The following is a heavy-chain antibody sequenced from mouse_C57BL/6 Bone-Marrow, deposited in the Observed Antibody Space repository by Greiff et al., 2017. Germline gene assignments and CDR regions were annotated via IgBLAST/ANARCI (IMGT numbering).Heavy chain of an antibody. Sequence: EVQRVESVAELVRPGASVKLSCTASGFTITNTYMHWVKQRPEQGLEWIGRIDPANGNTKYNPKFQGKATMTVDKSSNPAYLQLSSLTSEDTAIYYCARSYYSIFAYWGQGTLVTVSA. J-gene: IGHJ3*01. V-gene: IGHV14-3*01. D-gene: IGHD2-5*01. CDR3: ARSYYSIFAY. CDR1: GFTITNTY. CDR2: IDPANGNT.